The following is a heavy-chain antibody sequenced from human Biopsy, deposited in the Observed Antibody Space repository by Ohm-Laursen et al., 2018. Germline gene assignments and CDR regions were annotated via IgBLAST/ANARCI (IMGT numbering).Heavy chain of an antibody. Sequence: TLSLTCTVSGGSISSGGSYWSWIRQRPGKGLEWIGAIFKSANTYYNPSLKNLITISGDTSKNQFSLKLNSVTAADTAVYYCARGDYFDSNGYFWFDPWGQGTLVTVSS. CDR1: GGSISSGGSY. CDR2: IFKSANT. J-gene: IGHJ5*02. D-gene: IGHD3-22*01. CDR3: ARGDYFDSNGYFWFDP. V-gene: IGHV4-31*01.